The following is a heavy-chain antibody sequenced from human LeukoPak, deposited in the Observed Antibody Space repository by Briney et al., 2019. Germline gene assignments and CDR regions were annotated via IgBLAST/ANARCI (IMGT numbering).Heavy chain of an antibody. CDR1: GGSISSGSYY. Sequence: SQTLSLTCTVSGGSISSGSYYWSWIRQPAGKGLEWIGRIYTSGSTNYNPSLKSRVTISVDTSKNQFSLKLNSVTAADTAVYYCARVVSYGLDYWGQGTLVTVSS. CDR3: ARVVSYGLDY. D-gene: IGHD5-18*01. V-gene: IGHV4-61*02. CDR2: IYTSGST. J-gene: IGHJ4*02.